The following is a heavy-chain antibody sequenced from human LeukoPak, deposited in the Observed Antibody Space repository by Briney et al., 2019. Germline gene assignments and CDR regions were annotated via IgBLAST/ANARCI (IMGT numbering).Heavy chain of an antibody. CDR1: GYTFTNYY. CDR3: ARGACGTTGCFPDY. CDR2: INPSGGST. Sequence: GASVKVSCKASGYTFTNYYMHWVRQAPRQGLEWMGMINPSGGSTSYAQKFQGRVTMTRDMSTSTVYVELSSLRSEDTAVYYCARGACGTTGCFPDYWGQGTLVTVSS. D-gene: IGHD2-2*01. V-gene: IGHV1-46*01. J-gene: IGHJ4*02.